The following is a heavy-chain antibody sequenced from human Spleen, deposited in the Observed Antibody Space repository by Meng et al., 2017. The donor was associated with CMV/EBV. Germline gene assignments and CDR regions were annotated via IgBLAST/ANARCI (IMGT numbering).Heavy chain of an antibody. V-gene: IGHV3-11*01. CDR2: INSSGNAI. Sequence: GESLKISCAASGFTFSDYYVSWIRQAPGKGLEWVSYINSSGNAIYYADSVKGRFTISRDNAKNSLYLQMNSLRAEDTAVYYCARVGVLRGYYYHYGMDVWGQGTSVTVSS. CDR3: ARVGVLRGYYYHYGMDV. J-gene: IGHJ6*02. CDR1: GFTFSDYY. D-gene: IGHD3-10*01.